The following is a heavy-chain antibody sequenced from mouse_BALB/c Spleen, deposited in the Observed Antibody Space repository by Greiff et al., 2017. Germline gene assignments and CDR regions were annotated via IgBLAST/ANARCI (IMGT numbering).Heavy chain of an antibody. J-gene: IGHJ3*01. CDR2: IDPENGNT. CDR1: GFNIKDYY. D-gene: IGHD2-3*01. Sequence: EVQLQQSGAELVRPGALVKLSCKASGFNIKDYYMHWVKQRPEQGLEWIGWIDPENGNTIYDPKFQGKASITADTSSHTAYLQLSSLTSEDTAVYYCARPYDGYFAYWGQGTLVTVSA. V-gene: IGHV14-1*02. CDR3: ARPYDGYFAY.